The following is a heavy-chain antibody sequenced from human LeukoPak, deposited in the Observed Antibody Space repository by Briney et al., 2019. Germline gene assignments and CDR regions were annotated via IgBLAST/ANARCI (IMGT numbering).Heavy chain of an antibody. CDR1: GGSISSYY. CDR3: ARHDYGGNSDY. J-gene: IGHJ4*02. Sequence: PSETLSLTCTVSGGSISSYYWSWIRQPPGKGLEWIGYIYYSGSTNYNPSLKSRVTISVDTSKNQFSLKLSSVTAADTAVYYCARHDYGGNSDYWGQGTLVTVSS. V-gene: IGHV4-59*01. CDR2: IYYSGST. D-gene: IGHD4-23*01.